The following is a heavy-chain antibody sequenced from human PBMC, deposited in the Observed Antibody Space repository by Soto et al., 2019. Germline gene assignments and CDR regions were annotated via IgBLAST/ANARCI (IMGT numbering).Heavy chain of an antibody. D-gene: IGHD3-22*01. V-gene: IGHV3-48*02. J-gene: IGHJ6*02. Sequence: GGSLRLSCTASGCTFSSCSMNWVRKAPGKGLEWVSYISSSSSTIYYADSVKGRFTISSDNAKNSLYLQMNSMRDDDTAVYYCAIDFPESSYDYSGYYYFPSADYNCGMDVWGPGTTVTVSS. CDR2: ISSSSSTI. CDR3: AIDFPESSYDYSGYYYFPSADYNCGMDV. CDR1: GCTFSSCS.